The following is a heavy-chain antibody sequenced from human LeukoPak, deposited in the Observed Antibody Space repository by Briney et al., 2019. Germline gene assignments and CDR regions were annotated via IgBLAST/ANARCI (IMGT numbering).Heavy chain of an antibody. D-gene: IGHD2-2*02. CDR1: GGSISSYY. V-gene: IGHV4-59*08. Sequence: SETLSLTCNVSGGSISSYYWSWIRQPPGKGPEWIGYISYSGSTDYNPSLKSRVTISVDTSKNQFSLKLSSVTAADTAVYYCARQGAIVVVPAAIGSYYFDYWGQGTLVTVSS. CDR2: ISYSGST. J-gene: IGHJ4*02. CDR3: ARQGAIVVVPAAIGSYYFDY.